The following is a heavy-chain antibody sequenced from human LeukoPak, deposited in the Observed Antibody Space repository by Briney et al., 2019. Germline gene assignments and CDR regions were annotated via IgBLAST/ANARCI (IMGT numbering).Heavy chain of an antibody. J-gene: IGHJ4*02. Sequence: SETLSLTCAVYGGPFSGYYWSWIRQPPGKGLEWIGEINHSGSTNYNPSLKSRVTISVDTSKNQFSLKLSSVSAADTAVYYCARFLHDSSGYGSFDYWGQGTLVTVSS. CDR3: ARFLHDSSGYGSFDY. CDR2: INHSGST. D-gene: IGHD3-22*01. CDR1: GGPFSGYY. V-gene: IGHV4-34*01.